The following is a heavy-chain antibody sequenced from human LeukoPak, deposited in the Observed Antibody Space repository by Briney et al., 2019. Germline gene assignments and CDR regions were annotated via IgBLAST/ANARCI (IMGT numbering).Heavy chain of an antibody. Sequence: KPGGSLRLSCGASGVSISRYSMNWVRQAPGKGLEWVSFISSTSTYKYYADSVEGRFTISRDNAKNSMFLQMNSLRAEDTAVYYCAREGVDGFDIWGQGTMVTVS. D-gene: IGHD3-10*01. J-gene: IGHJ3*02. V-gene: IGHV3-21*01. CDR3: AREGVDGFDI. CDR2: ISSTSTYK. CDR1: GVSISRYS.